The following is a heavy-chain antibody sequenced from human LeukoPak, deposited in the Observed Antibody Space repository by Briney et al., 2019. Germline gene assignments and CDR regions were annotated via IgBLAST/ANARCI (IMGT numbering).Heavy chain of an antibody. CDR3: ARGASGSYFWFDP. CDR2: IYYSGST. J-gene: IGHJ5*02. Sequence: SETLSLTCTVSGGSISSYYWSWIRQPPGKGLEWIGYIYYSGSTNYNPSLKSRVTISVDTSKNQFSLKLSSVTAADTAVYYCARGASGSYFWFDPWGQGTLDTVSS. V-gene: IGHV4-59*01. D-gene: IGHD1-26*01. CDR1: GGSISSYY.